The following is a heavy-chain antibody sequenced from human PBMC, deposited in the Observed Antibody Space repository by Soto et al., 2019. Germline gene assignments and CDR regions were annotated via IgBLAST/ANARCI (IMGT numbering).Heavy chain of an antibody. CDR3: ARDNWGYSYGYYY. J-gene: IGHJ4*02. CDR2: IAWNSDII. CDR1: GFSFEDYA. V-gene: IGHV3-9*01. D-gene: IGHD5-18*01. Sequence: PGGSLRLSCAASGFSFEDYAMHWVRQAPGKGLEWVSGIAWNSDIIGYADSVKGRFTISRDNGKNSLYLQMNSLRPEDTALYYCARDNWGYSYGYYYWGQGTLVTVSS.